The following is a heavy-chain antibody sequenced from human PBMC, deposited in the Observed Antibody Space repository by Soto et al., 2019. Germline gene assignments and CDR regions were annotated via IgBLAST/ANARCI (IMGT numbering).Heavy chain of an antibody. CDR1: GFTFDDYT. CDR3: AKDIRIGGDYGYYYGMDV. D-gene: IGHD4-17*01. J-gene: IGHJ6*02. V-gene: IGHV3-43*01. CDR2: ISWDGGST. Sequence: GGSLRLSCAASGFTFDDYTMHWVRQAPGKGLEWVSLISWDGGSTYYADSVKGRFTISRDNSKNSLYLQMNSLRTEDTALYYCAKDIRIGGDYGYYYGMDVWGQGTTVTVSS.